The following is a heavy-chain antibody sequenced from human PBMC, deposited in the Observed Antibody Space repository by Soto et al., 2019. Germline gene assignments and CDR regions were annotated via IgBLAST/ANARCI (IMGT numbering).Heavy chain of an antibody. Sequence: QITLKESGPTLVKPTQPLTLTCTFSGFLLNTSGVGVVWIRQPPGKVLEWLPLIYWDDDKRYSPSLKSSLTNTKDTSKNQVILTMTYMNPVDTATYYCAHRSSIAEVPGTIWVRDYHFDYWGQGTLVTVSS. J-gene: IGHJ4*02. D-gene: IGHD2-2*02. CDR2: IYWDDDK. CDR1: GFLLNTSGVG. CDR3: AHRSSIAEVPGTIWVRDYHFDY. V-gene: IGHV2-5*02.